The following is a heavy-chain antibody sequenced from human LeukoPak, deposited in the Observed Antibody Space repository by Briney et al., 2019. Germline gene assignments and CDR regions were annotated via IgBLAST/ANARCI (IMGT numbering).Heavy chain of an antibody. V-gene: IGHV4-34*01. CDR2: INHSGST. CDR1: GGSFSGYY. D-gene: IGHD3-22*01. Sequence: PSETLSLTCAVHGGSFSGYYWSWIRQPPGKGLEWIGEINHSGSTNYNPSLKSRVTISVDTSKNQFSLKLSSVTAADTAVYYCARGPSYYYDSSGYYQRQEYFQHWGQGTLVTVSS. J-gene: IGHJ1*01. CDR3: ARGPSYYYDSSGYYQRQEYFQH.